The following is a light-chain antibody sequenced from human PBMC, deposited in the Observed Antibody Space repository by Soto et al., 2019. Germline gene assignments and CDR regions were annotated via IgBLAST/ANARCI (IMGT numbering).Light chain of an antibody. J-gene: IGKJ1*01. CDR3: QQYGSSPRT. V-gene: IGKV3-20*01. CDR1: QSVSSSY. CDR2: GAS. Sequence: EIVLTQSPGTLSLSPGERATLSCRASQSVSSSYLAWYQQKPGQAPRLLIYGASSMATGIPDRFSGSGSRTDFTLTISRLEPEDFAVYYCQQYGSSPRTFGQGTKVEIK.